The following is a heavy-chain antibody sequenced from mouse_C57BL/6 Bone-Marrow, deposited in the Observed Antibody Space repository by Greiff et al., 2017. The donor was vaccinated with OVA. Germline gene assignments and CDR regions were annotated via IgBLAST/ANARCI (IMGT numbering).Heavy chain of an antibody. D-gene: IGHD1-1*01. V-gene: IGHV5-6*02. Sequence: EVKLVESGGDLVKPGGSLKLSCAASGFTFSSYGMSWVRQTPDKRLEWVATISSGGSYTYYPDSVKGRFTISRDNAKNTLYLQMSSLKSDDTAMYYCARLGSSYRYFEVWGTGTTVTVSA. CDR3: ARLGSSYRYFEV. CDR1: GFTFSSYG. J-gene: IGHJ1*03. CDR2: ISSGGSYT.